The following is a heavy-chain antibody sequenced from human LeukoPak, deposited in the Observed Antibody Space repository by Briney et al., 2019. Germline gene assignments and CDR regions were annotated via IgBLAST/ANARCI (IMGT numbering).Heavy chain of an antibody. CDR2: LKSDGST. D-gene: IGHD3-3*01. CDR3: ARAPSEIGGYYPEYFRH. CDR1: RFTYITYW. V-gene: IGHV3-74*01. Sequence: PRGSLRLSCASSRFTYITYWMHWVRQGPGKGLVWVSRLKSDGSTNYADSLKGRFTISRDNAKNTLSLQMNSLRAEDTGVYYCARAPSEIGGYYPEYFRHWGQGTLVTVA. J-gene: IGHJ1*01.